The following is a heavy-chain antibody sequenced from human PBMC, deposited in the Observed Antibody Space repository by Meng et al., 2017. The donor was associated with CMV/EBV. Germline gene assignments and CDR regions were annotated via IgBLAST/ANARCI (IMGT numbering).Heavy chain of an antibody. Sequence: GGSLRLSCAASGFTFSSYGMHWVRQAPGKGLEWVAFIRYDGSNKYYADSVKGRFTISRDNSKNTLYLQMNSLRAEDTAVYYCANAVVRYNWFDPWGQGTLVTVSS. J-gene: IGHJ5*02. D-gene: IGHD4-23*01. V-gene: IGHV3-30*02. CDR3: ANAVVRYNWFDP. CDR1: GFTFSSYG. CDR2: IRYDGSNK.